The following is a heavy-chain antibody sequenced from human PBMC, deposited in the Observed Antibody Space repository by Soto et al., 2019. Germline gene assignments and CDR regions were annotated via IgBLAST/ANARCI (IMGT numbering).Heavy chain of an antibody. CDR2: IYYSGST. CDR1: GGSVSSGSYY. CDR3: ASANTATYYGMDV. D-gene: IGHD5-18*01. J-gene: IGHJ6*02. Sequence: QVQLQESGPGLVKPSETLSLTCTVSGGSVSSGSYYWSWIRQPPGKGLEWIGYIYYSGSTNYNPSLKSGVTISVDTSKNQFSLKLSSVTAADTAVYYCASANTATYYGMDVWGQGTTVTVSS. V-gene: IGHV4-61*01.